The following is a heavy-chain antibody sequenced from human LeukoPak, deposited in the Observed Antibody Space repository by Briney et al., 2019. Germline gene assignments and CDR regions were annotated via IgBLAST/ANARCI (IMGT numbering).Heavy chain of an antibody. CDR3: GRGSSSFHY. D-gene: IGHD3-10*01. CDR2: INPNSGEA. J-gene: IGHJ4*02. CDR1: GYTFVGYY. Sequence: GASVLKFCKDSGYTFVGYYMHWVRQAPGQGLEWMGWINPNSGEANYAQKFQGRLTMARDTSISTVYMELSRLKSDDTAVYYCGRGSSSFHYWGQGGLVSVSS. V-gene: IGHV1-2*02.